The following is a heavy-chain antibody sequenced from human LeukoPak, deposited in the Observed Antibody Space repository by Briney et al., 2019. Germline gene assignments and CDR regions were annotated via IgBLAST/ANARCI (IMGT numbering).Heavy chain of an antibody. J-gene: IGHJ4*02. V-gene: IGHV3-33*01. CDR3: ARDRGIVGAAIDY. CDR2: IWYDGSNK. Sequence: GGSLRLSCAASGFTFSSYGMHWVREAPGKGLEWVAVIWYDGSNKYYADSVKGRFTISRDNSKNTLYLQMNSLRAEDTAVYYCARDRGIVGAAIDYWGQGTLVTVSS. CDR1: GFTFSSYG. D-gene: IGHD1-26*01.